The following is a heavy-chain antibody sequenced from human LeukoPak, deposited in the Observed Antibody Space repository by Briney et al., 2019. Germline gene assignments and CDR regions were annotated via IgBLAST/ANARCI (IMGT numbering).Heavy chain of an antibody. CDR1: GGSISNTNW. Sequence: PSETLSLTCGVSGGSISNTNWWTWVRQPPGKGLEWIGEVNLQGSTNYNPSLKSRVAISVDKSKNQFSLKLSSVTAADTAIYYCARDPHCSSTNCPFDLWGQGTLVIVSS. V-gene: IGHV4-4*02. D-gene: IGHD2-2*01. CDR2: VNLQGST. CDR3: ARDPHCSSTNCPFDL. J-gene: IGHJ4*02.